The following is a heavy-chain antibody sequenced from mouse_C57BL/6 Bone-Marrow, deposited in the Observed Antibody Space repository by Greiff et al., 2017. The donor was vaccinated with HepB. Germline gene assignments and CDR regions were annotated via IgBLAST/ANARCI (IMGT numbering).Heavy chain of an antibody. V-gene: IGHV1-64*01. CDR1: GYTFTSYW. J-gene: IGHJ2*01. Sequence: VQLQQPGAELVKPGASVKLSCKASGYTFTSYWMHWVKQRPGQGLEWIGMIHPNSGSTNSNEKFKSKATLAVDKSSSTAYMQLSSLTSEDSAVYYCARKFTTVVDFDYWGQGTTLTVSS. CDR2: IHPNSGST. D-gene: IGHD1-1*01. CDR3: ARKFTTVVDFDY.